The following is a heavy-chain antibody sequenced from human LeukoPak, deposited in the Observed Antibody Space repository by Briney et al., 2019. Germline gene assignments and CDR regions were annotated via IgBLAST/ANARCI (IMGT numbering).Heavy chain of an antibody. CDR1: GGSISSYY. CDR3: ARGGGSSWYGSWFDP. V-gene: IGHV4-59*08. Sequence: SSETLSLTCTVSGGSISSYYWSWIRQPPGKGLEWIGYIYYSGSTNYNPSLKSRVTISVDTSKNQFSLKLSSVTAADTAVYYCARGGGSSWYGSWFDPWGQGTLVTVSS. D-gene: IGHD6-13*01. J-gene: IGHJ5*02. CDR2: IYYSGST.